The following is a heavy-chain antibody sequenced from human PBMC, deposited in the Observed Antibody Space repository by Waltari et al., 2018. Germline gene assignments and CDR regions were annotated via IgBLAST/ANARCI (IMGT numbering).Heavy chain of an antibody. J-gene: IGHJ4*02. CDR2: INGGNGDT. CDR3: ASTGYSSSAVWPPLDY. Sequence: QIQLVQSGAEVKKPGASVKVSCKASGYTFSSYTMHWVRQAPGQRPEWMGCINGGNGDTKYSQKLQGRITITRDTSASSVYMELSSLRSEDTAVYYCASTGYSSSAVWPPLDYWGQGTLVTVSS. V-gene: IGHV1-3*01. CDR1: GYTFSSYT. D-gene: IGHD6-13*01.